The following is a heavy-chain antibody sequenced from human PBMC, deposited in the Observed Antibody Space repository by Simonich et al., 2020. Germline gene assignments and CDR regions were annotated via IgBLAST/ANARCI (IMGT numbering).Heavy chain of an antibody. V-gene: IGHV4-38-2*01. CDR3: ARVGYSNYYYYGMDV. Sequence: QVQLQESGPGLVKPSETLSLTCAVSGYSISSGYYWGWIRQPPGKGLAWIGSIYHSGRTYYNPSLKSRVTISVDTSKNQFSLKLSSVTAADTAVYYCARVGYSNYYYYGMDVWGQGTTVTVSS. J-gene: IGHJ6*02. CDR2: IYHSGRT. D-gene: IGHD6-13*01. CDR1: GYSISSGYY.